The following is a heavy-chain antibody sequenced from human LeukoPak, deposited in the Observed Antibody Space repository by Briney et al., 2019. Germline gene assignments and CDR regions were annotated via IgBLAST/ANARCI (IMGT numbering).Heavy chain of an antibody. J-gene: IGHJ6*02. V-gene: IGHV3-64*04. CDR1: GFTFITYA. Sequence: PGGSLRLSCSASGFTFITYAMHWVRQAPGKGLEYVSAISNNGGRTYYADSVKGRFTISRDNSKNTLYLQMSSLRAEDTAVYYCARGPYYDILTGARYGMDVWGQGTTVTVSS. CDR2: ISNNGGRT. D-gene: IGHD3-9*01. CDR3: ARGPYYDILTGARYGMDV.